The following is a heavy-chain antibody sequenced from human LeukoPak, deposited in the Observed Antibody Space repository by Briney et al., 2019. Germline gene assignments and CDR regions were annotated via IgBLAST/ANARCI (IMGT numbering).Heavy chain of an antibody. D-gene: IGHD3-22*01. CDR1: GFTFSSYS. J-gene: IGHJ6*02. Sequence: GGSLRLSCAASGFTFSSYSMNWVRQAPGKGLEWVSYISSSSSTIYYADSVKGRFTISRDNAKNSLYLQMNSLRAEDTAVYYCARITMIVVVPYGMDVWGQGTTVTVSS. CDR3: ARITMIVVVPYGMDV. V-gene: IGHV3-48*01. CDR2: ISSSSSTI.